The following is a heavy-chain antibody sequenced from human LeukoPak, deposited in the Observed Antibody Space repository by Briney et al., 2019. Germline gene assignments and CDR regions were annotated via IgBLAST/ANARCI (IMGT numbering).Heavy chain of an antibody. D-gene: IGHD3-10*01. Sequence: SVKVSCKASGGTFSSYAISWVRQAPGQGLEWMGRIIPILGIANYAQKFQGRVTMTRDTSISTAYMELSRLRSDDTAVYYCARLRFGELSDYWGQGTLVTVSS. CDR2: IIPILGIA. J-gene: IGHJ4*02. CDR3: ARLRFGELSDY. CDR1: GGTFSSYA. V-gene: IGHV1-69*04.